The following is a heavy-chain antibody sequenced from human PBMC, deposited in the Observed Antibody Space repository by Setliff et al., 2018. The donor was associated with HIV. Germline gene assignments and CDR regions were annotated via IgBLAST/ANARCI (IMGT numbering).Heavy chain of an antibody. Sequence: TLSLTCTVSGGSISSGIYYWSWIRQPAGQGLEWIGHIYTSGSTNYSPSVKSRVTISVDTSKNQFSLRLNSVTAADTAVYYCARGFGSYYRIESGQYFDYWGHGTLVTVSS. CDR1: GGSISSGIYY. CDR3: ARGFGSYYRIESGQYFDY. D-gene: IGHD1-26*01. V-gene: IGHV4-61*09. J-gene: IGHJ4*01. CDR2: IYTSGST.